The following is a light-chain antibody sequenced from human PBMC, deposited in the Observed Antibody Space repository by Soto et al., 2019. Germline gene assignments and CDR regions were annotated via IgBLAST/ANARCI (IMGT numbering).Light chain of an antibody. Sequence: QSALTQPASVSGSPGQSITISCTGTSSDVGGYNYVSWYQLHPGKAPKLMIFEVSNRPSGVSSRFSGSKSGNTASLTISGLQAEDEADYYCSSYTSTTTLVVFGGGTKVTVL. CDR2: EVS. CDR3: SSYTSTTTLVV. CDR1: SSDVGGYNY. J-gene: IGLJ2*01. V-gene: IGLV2-14*01.